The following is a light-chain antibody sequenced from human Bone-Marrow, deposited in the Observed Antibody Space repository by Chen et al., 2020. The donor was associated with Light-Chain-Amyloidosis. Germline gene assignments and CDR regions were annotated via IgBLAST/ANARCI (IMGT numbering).Light chain of an antibody. Sequence: IVLTQSPGTLSLSPGEGANLSCRASQTISSHYLTWYQQKFGQAPRLLIYGSSSRATGIPDRFTGSGSGTDFTLTINRLEPEDFAMYYCQQYGTSPLTFGGGTKVEIK. V-gene: IGKV3-20*01. CDR3: QQYGTSPLT. J-gene: IGKJ4*01. CDR1: QTISSHY. CDR2: GSS.